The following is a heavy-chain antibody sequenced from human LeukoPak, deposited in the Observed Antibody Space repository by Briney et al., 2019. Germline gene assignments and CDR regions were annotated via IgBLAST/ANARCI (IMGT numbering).Heavy chain of an antibody. V-gene: IGHV1-18*01. D-gene: IGHD6-13*01. Sequence: ASVKVSCKASGYTFTSYGISWVRQAPGQGLEWMGWISAYNGNTNYAQKLQGRVTMTTDTSTSTAYMELRSLRSGDTAVYCCARAPPGSSSWYSDYWGQGTLVTVSS. CDR2: ISAYNGNT. CDR1: GYTFTSYG. CDR3: ARAPPGSSSWYSDY. J-gene: IGHJ4*02.